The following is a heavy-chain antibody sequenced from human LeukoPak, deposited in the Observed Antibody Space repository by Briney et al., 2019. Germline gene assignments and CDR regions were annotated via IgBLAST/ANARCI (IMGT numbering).Heavy chain of an antibody. D-gene: IGHD3-10*01. Sequence: SETLSLTCTVSGGSISSYYWSWIRQPPGKGLEWIGYIYYSGSTNYNPSLKSRVTISVDKSKNQFSLKLSSVTAADTAVYYCARVPYYYGSGSYYSRRYYMDVWGKGTTVTVSS. CDR2: IYYSGST. J-gene: IGHJ6*03. CDR3: ARVPYYYGSGSYYSRRYYMDV. CDR1: GGSISSYY. V-gene: IGHV4-59*12.